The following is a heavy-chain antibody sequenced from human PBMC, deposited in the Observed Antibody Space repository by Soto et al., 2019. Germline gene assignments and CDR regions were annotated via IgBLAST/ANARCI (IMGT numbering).Heavy chain of an antibody. J-gene: IGHJ4*02. Sequence: GGSLRLSCAASGFTFSSYAMHWVRQAPGKGLEWVAVISYDGSNKYYADSVKGRFTISRDNSKNTLYLQMNSLRAEDTAVYYCASDFWSGHYYFDYWGQGTLVTVSS. CDR2: ISYDGSNK. CDR1: GFTFSSYA. D-gene: IGHD3-3*01. V-gene: IGHV3-30-3*01. CDR3: ASDFWSGHYYFDY.